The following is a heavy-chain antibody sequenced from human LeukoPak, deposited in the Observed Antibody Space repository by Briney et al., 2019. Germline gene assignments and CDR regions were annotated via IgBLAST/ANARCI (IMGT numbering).Heavy chain of an antibody. CDR2: INWNSGSI. CDR3: ARDSTTDYYGSGSYY. J-gene: IGHJ4*02. D-gene: IGHD3-10*01. CDR1: GFTFHDYA. Sequence: GGSLRLSCAASGFTFHDYAMHWVRQVPGKGLEWVSGINWNSGSIMYADSVKGRFTISRDNAKNSLYLQMNSLRAEDTAVYYCARDSTTDYYGSGSYYWGQGTLVTVSS. V-gene: IGHV3-9*01.